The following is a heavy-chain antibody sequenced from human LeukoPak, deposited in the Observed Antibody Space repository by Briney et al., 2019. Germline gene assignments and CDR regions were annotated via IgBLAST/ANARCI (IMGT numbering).Heavy chain of an antibody. CDR3: ARPQLAYCGGDCYSPLGY. Sequence: GGSLRLSCAASGFTFSSYSMNWVRQAPGKGLEWVSSISSSSSYIYYADSVKGRFTISRDNAKNSLYLQMNSLRAEDTAVYYCARPQLAYCGGDCYSPLGYWGQGTLVTVSS. J-gene: IGHJ4*02. CDR1: GFTFSSYS. D-gene: IGHD2-21*02. V-gene: IGHV3-21*01. CDR2: ISSSSSYI.